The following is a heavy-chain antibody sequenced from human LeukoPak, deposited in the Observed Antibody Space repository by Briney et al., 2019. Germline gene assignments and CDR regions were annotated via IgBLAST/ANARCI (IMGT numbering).Heavy chain of an antibody. CDR1: GFTFSRHG. J-gene: IGHJ4*02. CDR3: ARDRAWNYFDY. CDR2: ISNDGSRK. Sequence: GRSLRLSCAPSGFTFSRHGMHWVRQAPGKGLEWVAIISNDGSRKYYAHSVEGRFTISRDNSKNTLYLQMDSLRAEDAAVYYCARDRAWNYFDYWGQGTLVTVSS. D-gene: IGHD3-3*01. V-gene: IGHV3-30*03.